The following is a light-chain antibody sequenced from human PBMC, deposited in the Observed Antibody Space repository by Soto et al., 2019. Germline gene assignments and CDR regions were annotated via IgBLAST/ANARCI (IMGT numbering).Light chain of an antibody. CDR1: QSVSSN. CDR3: QQYNSWPPLA. J-gene: IGKJ4*01. V-gene: IGKV3-15*01. CDR2: GAS. Sequence: EIVMTQSPATLSVSPGERATLSCSASQSVSSNLDWYQQKPGQAPRLLIYGASTRATGIPARFSGSGSGTEFTLTISSLHAEDFAVYYCQQYNSWPPLAFGGGTKVEIK.